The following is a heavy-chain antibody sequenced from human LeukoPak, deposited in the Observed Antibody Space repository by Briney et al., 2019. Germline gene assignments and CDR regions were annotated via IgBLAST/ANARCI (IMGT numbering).Heavy chain of an antibody. CDR1: GLTFSSYW. CDR2: IKQDGSEK. V-gene: IGHV3-7*01. J-gene: IGHJ4*02. D-gene: IGHD1-26*01. CDR3: ASILTGAAKD. Sequence: GGSLRLSCAASGLTFSSYWMSWVRQAPGKGLEWVANIKQDGSEKYCVDSVKGRFTISRDNAKNSLYLQMNSLRAEDTAVYYCASILTGAAKDWGQGTLVTVSS.